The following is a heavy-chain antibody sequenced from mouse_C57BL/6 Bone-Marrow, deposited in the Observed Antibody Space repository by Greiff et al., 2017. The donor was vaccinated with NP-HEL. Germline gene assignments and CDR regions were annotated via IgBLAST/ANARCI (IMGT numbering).Heavy chain of an antibody. Sequence: QVQLQQPGAELVKPGASVKLSCKASGYTFTSYWMHWVKQRPGRGLEWIGRIDPTGGGTKYNEKFKSKATLTVDKPSSTAYMQLSSLTSEDSAVYYCARWPVVYWYFEVWGTGTTVTVSS. CDR2: IDPTGGGT. CDR3: ARWPVVYWYFEV. CDR1: GYTFTSYW. J-gene: IGHJ1*03. D-gene: IGHD1-1*01. V-gene: IGHV1-72*01.